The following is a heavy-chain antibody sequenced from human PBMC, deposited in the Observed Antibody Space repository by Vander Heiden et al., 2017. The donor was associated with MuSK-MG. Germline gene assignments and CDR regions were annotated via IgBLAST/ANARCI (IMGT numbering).Heavy chain of an antibody. Sequence: VQLVESGGGLVQPGGSLRLSCAASGFTFSSYDMHGVRQATGKGMEWVSAIGTAGDPYYPGSVKCRFTISRENAKNSLYLQMNSMRAGDTAVYYCARGAVAGYWYFDLWGRGTLVTVSS. CDR1: GFTFSSYD. V-gene: IGHV3-13*05. D-gene: IGHD6-19*01. J-gene: IGHJ2*01. CDR3: ARGAVAGYWYFDL. CDR2: IGTAGDP.